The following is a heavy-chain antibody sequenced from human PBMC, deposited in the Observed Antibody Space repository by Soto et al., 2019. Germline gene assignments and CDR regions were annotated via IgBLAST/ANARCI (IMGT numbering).Heavy chain of an antibody. V-gene: IGHV1-2*02. D-gene: IGHD1-26*01. CDR2: IGPESGAT. CDR3: GRGRSGQIVVFY. CDR1: GYTFTGHY. Sequence: ASVKVSCRASGYTFTGHYIHWVRQAPEQGPEWMGEIGPESGATRYAQKFQGRVTMTRDTSITTVYMELKNLSPDDTAVYYCGRGRSGQIVVFYWGQGTPVTVSS. J-gene: IGHJ4*02.